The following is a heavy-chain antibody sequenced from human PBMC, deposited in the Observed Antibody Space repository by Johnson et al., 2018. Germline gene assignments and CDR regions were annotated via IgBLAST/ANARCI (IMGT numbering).Heavy chain of an antibody. D-gene: IGHD3-10*01. CDR3: GRGPDVSAQLDV. CDR1: GFSFSTFG. J-gene: IGHJ6*02. Sequence: QVQLVQSGGGVVQPGRSLRLSCRASGFSFSTFGMHWVCQAPGKGLEWVAVVSTTGNIQFYADSVKGRFTISRDNSKNTLYLQMNSLRAEDTAIYYCGRGPDVSAQLDVWGQGTTVTVSS. CDR2: VSTTGNIQ. V-gene: IGHV3-30*03.